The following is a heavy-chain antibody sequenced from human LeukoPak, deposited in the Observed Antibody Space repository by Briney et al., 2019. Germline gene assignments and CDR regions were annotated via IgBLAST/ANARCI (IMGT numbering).Heavy chain of an antibody. V-gene: IGHV4-30-4*08. D-gene: IGHD6-19*01. J-gene: IGHJ4*02. Sequence: SQTLSLTCTVSGGSISSGDYYWSWIRQPPGKGLEWIGYIYYSGSTYYNPSLRGRVSISVDRSKNQLSLKLMSVTAADTAVYYCARDERSSAWEFDHWGQGTLVTVSS. CDR3: ARDERSSAWEFDH. CDR2: IYYSGST. CDR1: GGSISSGDYY.